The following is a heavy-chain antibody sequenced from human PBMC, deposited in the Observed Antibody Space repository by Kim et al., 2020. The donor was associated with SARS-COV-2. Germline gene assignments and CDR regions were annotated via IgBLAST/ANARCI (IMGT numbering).Heavy chain of an antibody. J-gene: IGHJ5*02. CDR2: IYPGDSDT. D-gene: IGHD3-10*01. V-gene: IGHV5-51*01. Sequence: GESLKISCKGSGYSFTSYWIGWVRQMPGKGLEWMGIIYPGDSDTRYSPSFQGQVTISADKSISTAYLQWSSLKASDTAMYYCARLRGTMVRGGEGFDPWGQGTLVTVSS. CDR1: GYSFTSYW. CDR3: ARLRGTMVRGGEGFDP.